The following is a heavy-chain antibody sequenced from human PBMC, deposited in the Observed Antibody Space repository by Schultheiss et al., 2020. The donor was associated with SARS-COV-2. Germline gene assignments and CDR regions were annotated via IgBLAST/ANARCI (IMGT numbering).Heavy chain of an antibody. CDR3: AREGPNWNDEGEFDC. V-gene: IGHV3-33*01. CDR2: IWYDGRNE. D-gene: IGHD1-1*01. Sequence: GGSLRLSCAASGFTFSGSAMHWVRQAPGKGLEWVAVIWYDGRNEYYGDSVKGRFTISRDNSRNTLYLHMNSLRAEDTAVYYCAREGPNWNDEGEFDCWGQGTLVTVSS. CDR1: GFTFSGSA. J-gene: IGHJ4*02.